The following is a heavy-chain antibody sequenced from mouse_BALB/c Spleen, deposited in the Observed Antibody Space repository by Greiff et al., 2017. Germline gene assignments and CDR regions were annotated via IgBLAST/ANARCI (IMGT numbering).Heavy chain of an antibody. CDR3: AKNYYGSSSYYFDY. CDR2: IWRGGST. V-gene: IGHV2-5-1*01. CDR1: GFSLTSYG. Sequence: QVQLKQSGPSLVQPSQSLSITCTVSGFSLTSYGVHWVRQSPGKGLEWLGVIWRGGSTDYNAAFMSRLSITKDNSKSQVFFKMNSLQADDTAIYYCAKNYYGSSSYYFDYWGQGTTLTVSS. J-gene: IGHJ2*01. D-gene: IGHD1-1*01.